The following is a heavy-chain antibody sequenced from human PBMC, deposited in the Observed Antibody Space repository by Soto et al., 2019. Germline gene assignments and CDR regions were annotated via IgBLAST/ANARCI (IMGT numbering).Heavy chain of an antibody. D-gene: IGHD2-8*01. V-gene: IGHV6-1*01. CDR2: TYYRSNWYT. CDR1: GDSVSTNSAT. J-gene: IGHJ5*01. Sequence: PSQTLSLTCAISGDSVSTNSATGDWIRQSPSRGLEWLGRTYYRSNWYTDYSVSVKGRITISPDTSNNQLSLQLNSVTPDDTAVYYCTKLIGDSWLDSWGQGTLVTGSS. CDR3: TKLIGDSWLDS.